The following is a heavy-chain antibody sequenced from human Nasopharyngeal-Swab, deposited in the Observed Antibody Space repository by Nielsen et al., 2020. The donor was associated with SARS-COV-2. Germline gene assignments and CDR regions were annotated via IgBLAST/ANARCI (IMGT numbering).Heavy chain of an antibody. D-gene: IGHD3-3*01. CDR2: VYHFGNT. Sequence: WIRQPPGKDMEWIGSVYHFGNTYYNPSLKSRVTLSVDTSKNHFSLELAYVTAADTAVYYCARDRVTGFLGQVYYYYGMDVWGQGTTVTVSS. CDR3: ARDRVTGFLGQVYYYYGMDV. J-gene: IGHJ6*02. V-gene: IGHV4-30-2*04.